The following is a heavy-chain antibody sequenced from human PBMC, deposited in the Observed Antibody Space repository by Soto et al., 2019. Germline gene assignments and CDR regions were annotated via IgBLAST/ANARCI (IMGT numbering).Heavy chain of an antibody. J-gene: IGHJ6*02. Sequence: KTSETLSLTCTVSGGSIRSSRSYWGWIRQPPGKGLEWIGSIYDSGRTYYTQSLKSRVTISVDTSKNQFSLKLTSLTAADTAVYYCARGRYYGSGSYYNHYYYYYGMDVWGQGTTVTVSS. CDR2: IYDSGRT. D-gene: IGHD3-10*01. CDR1: GGSIRSSRSY. CDR3: ARGRYYGSGSYYNHYYYYYGMDV. V-gene: IGHV4-39*01.